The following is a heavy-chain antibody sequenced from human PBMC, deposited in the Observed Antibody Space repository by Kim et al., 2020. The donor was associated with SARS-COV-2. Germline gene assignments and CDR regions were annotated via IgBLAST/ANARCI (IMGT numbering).Heavy chain of an antibody. Sequence: GGSLRLSCAASGFTFSDYDMHWVRQAPGKGLEWVAVISYDGRNKYYADSVKGRFTISRDNSKNTLHLQMNSLSAEDTAVYYCAKLTTVAPSDYWGQGTLVFVSS. V-gene: IGHV3-30*18. J-gene: IGHJ4*02. D-gene: IGHD4-17*01. CDR1: GFTFSDYD. CDR3: AKLTTVAPSDY. CDR2: ISYDGRNK.